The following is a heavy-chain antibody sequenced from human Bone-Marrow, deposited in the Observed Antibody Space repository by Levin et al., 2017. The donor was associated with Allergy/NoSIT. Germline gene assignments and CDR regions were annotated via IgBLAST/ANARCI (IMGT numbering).Heavy chain of an antibody. Sequence: SETLSLTCSVSGGSISSGDYYWAWIRQPPGKGLECIGYINYSGRTYNNPSLRSRVSISVDTSKNQFSLKLTSVTAADTAVYYCARADYGDFIYYFDYWGQGTLVTVSS. CDR1: GGSISSGDYY. CDR3: ARADYGDFIYYFDY. CDR2: INYSGRT. J-gene: IGHJ4*02. V-gene: IGHV4-30-4*01. D-gene: IGHD4-17*01.